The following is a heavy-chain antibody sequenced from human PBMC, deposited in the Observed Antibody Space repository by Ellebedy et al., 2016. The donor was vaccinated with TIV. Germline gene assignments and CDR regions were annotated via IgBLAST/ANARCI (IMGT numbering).Heavy chain of an antibody. CDR1: GFTFNTAG. D-gene: IGHD3-3*01. CDR3: ARDGSEWSRDY. V-gene: IGHV3-21*01. Sequence: GGSLRLSXAASGFTFNTAGMTWVRHAPGKGLEWVGTIVFSGTAAYYSDSVKGRFIISRDNAKNSLFLQMNSLRVEDTAVYYCARDGSEWSRDYWGQGTLVTVSS. CDR2: IVFSGTAA. J-gene: IGHJ4*02.